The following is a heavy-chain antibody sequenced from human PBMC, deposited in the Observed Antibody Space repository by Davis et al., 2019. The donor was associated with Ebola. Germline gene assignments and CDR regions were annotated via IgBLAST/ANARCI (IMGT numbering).Heavy chain of an antibody. V-gene: IGHV3-23*01. J-gene: IGHJ4*02. CDR1: GFTFSDYA. D-gene: IGHD1-26*01. CDR2: ISASSYEK. CDR3: VKYSGFYGKCFDH. Sequence: PGGSLRLSCAASGFTFSDYAMTWVRQAPGKGLEWVSVISASSYEKHYADSVKGRFTISRDDSKNTVYLQMNSLRVEDRGVYYCVKYSGFYGKCFDHWGQGTLVTVSS.